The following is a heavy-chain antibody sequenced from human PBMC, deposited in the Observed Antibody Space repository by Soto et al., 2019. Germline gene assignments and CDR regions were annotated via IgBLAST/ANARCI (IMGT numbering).Heavy chain of an antibody. V-gene: IGHV3-23*01. Sequence: PGGSLRLSCAASGFTFSSYAMSWVRQAPGKGLEWVSAISGSGGSTYYADSVKGRFTISRDNSKNTLYLQMNSLRAEDTAVYYCAKAQRYVDTAMVDDYWGQGTLVTVSS. J-gene: IGHJ4*02. CDR1: GFTFSSYA. CDR2: ISGSGGST. CDR3: AKAQRYVDTAMVDDY. D-gene: IGHD5-18*01.